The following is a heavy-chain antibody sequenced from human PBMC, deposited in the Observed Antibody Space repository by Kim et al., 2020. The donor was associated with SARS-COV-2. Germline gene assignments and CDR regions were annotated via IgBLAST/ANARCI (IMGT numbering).Heavy chain of an antibody. CDR2: VNSDGSST. V-gene: IGHV3-74*01. CDR1: GFTFSSYW. D-gene: IGHD3-16*01. Sequence: GGSLRLSCVASGFTFSSYWMHWVLQAPGQGLVLVSRVNSDGSSTSYADSVKGRFTISRDNARNTLYLQMNSLRAEDTAVYYCASLSTGYVWDKFDYWGQG. CDR3: ASLSTGYVWDKFDY. J-gene: IGHJ4*02.